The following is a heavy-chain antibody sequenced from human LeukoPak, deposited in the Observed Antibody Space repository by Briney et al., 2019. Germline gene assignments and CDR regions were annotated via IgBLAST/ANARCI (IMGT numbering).Heavy chain of an antibody. CDR3: ARLPGVVVGANYFGY. D-gene: IGHD2-15*01. CDR2: IYPGDSDT. CDR1: GYSFTSYW. V-gene: IGHV5-51*01. J-gene: IGHJ4*02. Sequence: GESLKISCKGSGYSFTSYWIGWVRQMPGKGLEWMGIIYPGDSDTRYSPSFQGQVTISADKSISTAYLQWSSLKASDTAMYFCARLPGVVVGANYFGYWGQGTLVTVSS.